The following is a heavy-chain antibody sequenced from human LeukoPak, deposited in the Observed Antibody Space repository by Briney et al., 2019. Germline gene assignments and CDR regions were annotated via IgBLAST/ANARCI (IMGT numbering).Heavy chain of an antibody. J-gene: IGHJ6*03. Sequence: GGSLRLSCAASGFTFSSYAMHWVRQAPGKGLEWVAVISYDGSNKYYADSVKGRFTISRDNPKNTLYLQMNSLRAEDTAVYYCATTSCYMGDCHYYMDVWGKGTTVTVSS. V-gene: IGHV3-30-3*01. D-gene: IGHD2-2*02. CDR3: ATTSCYMGDCHYYMDV. CDR1: GFTFSSYA. CDR2: ISYDGSNK.